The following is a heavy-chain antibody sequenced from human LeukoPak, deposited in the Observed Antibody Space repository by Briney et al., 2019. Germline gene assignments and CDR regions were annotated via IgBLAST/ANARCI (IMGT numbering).Heavy chain of an antibody. D-gene: IGHD4-17*01. CDR2: ISYDGSNK. J-gene: IGHJ6*03. CDR1: GFTFSSYA. CDR3: ARNSPRGYGDYSHYYYYYYMDV. Sequence: GGSLRLSCAASGFTFSSYAMHWVRQAPGKGLEWVAVISYDGSNKYYADSVKGRFTISRDNSKNTLYLQMNSLRAEDTAVYYCARNSPRGYGDYSHYYYYYYMDVWGKGTTVTVSS. V-gene: IGHV3-30*04.